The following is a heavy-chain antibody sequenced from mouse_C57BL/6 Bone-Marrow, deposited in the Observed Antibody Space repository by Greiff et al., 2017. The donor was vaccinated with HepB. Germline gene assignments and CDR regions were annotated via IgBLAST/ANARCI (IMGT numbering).Heavy chain of an antibody. D-gene: IGHD2-1*01. V-gene: IGHV1-9*01. CDR2: ILPGRGST. CDR3: ARDGNYWFAY. CDR1: GYTFTGYW. J-gene: IGHJ3*01. Sequence: VKLVESGAELMKPGASVKLSCKATGYTFTGYWIEWVKQRPGHGLEWIGEILPGRGSTNYNEKFKGKATFTPDTSSNTAYMQLSSLTTEDSAIYYCARDGNYWFAYWGQGTLVTVSA.